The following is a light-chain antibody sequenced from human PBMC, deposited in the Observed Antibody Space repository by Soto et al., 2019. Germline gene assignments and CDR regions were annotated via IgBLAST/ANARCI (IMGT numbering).Light chain of an antibody. J-gene: IGKJ3*01. Sequence: DIQMTQSPSTLSASVGDRVTITCRASQSISSWLAWYQQKPGKAPKLLIYDASSLESGVPSRFSGSGSVTEFTLTISSLQPDDFATYYCQQYNSYPRTFGPGTKVDIK. V-gene: IGKV1-5*01. CDR2: DAS. CDR3: QQYNSYPRT. CDR1: QSISSW.